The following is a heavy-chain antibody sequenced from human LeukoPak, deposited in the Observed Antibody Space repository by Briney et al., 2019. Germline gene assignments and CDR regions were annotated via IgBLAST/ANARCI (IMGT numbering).Heavy chain of an antibody. CDR3: ARDRMGAEYRFDY. CDR2: ISSGSSYI. Sequence: PGGSLILSCAASGFTFSSYSMNWVRQAPGKGLEWVSSISSGSSYIYYADSVKGRFTISRDNAKDSLYLQMSGLRDEDTALYYCARDRMGAEYRFDYWGQGTLVTVSS. V-gene: IGHV3-21*01. J-gene: IGHJ4*02. D-gene: IGHD2-2*01. CDR1: GFTFSSYS.